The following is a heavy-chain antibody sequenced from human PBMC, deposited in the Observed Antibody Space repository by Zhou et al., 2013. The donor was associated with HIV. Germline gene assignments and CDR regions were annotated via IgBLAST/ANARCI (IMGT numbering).Heavy chain of an antibody. CDR1: GGTFSSYA. J-gene: IGHJ6*03. V-gene: IGHV1-69*04. D-gene: IGHD3-10*01. Sequence: QVQLVQSGAEVKKPGSSVKVSCKASGGTFSSYAISWVRQAPGQGLEWMGRIIPILGIANYAQKFQGRVTITADKSTSTAYMELSSLRSEDTAVYYCASRPRDYGSGSYRPTYYYYYMDVWGKGTTVTVSS. CDR2: IIPILGIA. CDR3: ASRPRDYGSGSYRPTYYYYYMDV.